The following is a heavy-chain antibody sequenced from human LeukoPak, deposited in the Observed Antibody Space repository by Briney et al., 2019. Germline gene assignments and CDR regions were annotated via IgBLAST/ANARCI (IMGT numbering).Heavy chain of an antibody. Sequence: PSETLSLTCAVYGGSFSGYYWSWIRQPPGKGLEWIGEINHSGSTSYNPSLKSRVTISVDTSKNQFSLKLSSVTAADTAVYYCARGPRLRSRAFDIWGQGTMVTVSS. D-gene: IGHD4-17*01. CDR2: INHSGST. CDR3: ARGPRLRSRAFDI. V-gene: IGHV4-34*01. CDR1: GGSFSGYY. J-gene: IGHJ3*02.